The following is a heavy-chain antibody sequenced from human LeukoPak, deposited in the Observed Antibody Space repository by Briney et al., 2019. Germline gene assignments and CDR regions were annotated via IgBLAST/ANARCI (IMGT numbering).Heavy chain of an antibody. D-gene: IGHD2-2*01. Sequence: ASVKVSCKVSGYTLTELSMHWVRQAPGKGLEWMGGFDPEDGETIYAQKFQGRVTMTEDTSTDTAYMELSSLRSEDTAVYYCATDRGPKVVPAAIVAFDIWGQGTMVTVSS. CDR3: ATDRGPKVVPAAIVAFDI. CDR1: GYTLTELS. CDR2: FDPEDGET. V-gene: IGHV1-24*01. J-gene: IGHJ3*02.